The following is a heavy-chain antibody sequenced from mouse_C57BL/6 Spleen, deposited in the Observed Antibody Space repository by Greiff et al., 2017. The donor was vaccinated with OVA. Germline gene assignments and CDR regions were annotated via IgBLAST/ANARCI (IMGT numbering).Heavy chain of an antibody. J-gene: IGHJ3*01. CDR2: IDPSDSYT. Sequence: QVQLKQPGAELVMPGASVKLSCKASGYTFTSYWMHWVKQRPGQGLEWIGEIDPSDSYTNYNQKFKGKSTLTVDKSSSTAYMQLSSLTSEDSAVYYCARQDGYYGAWFAYWGQGTLVTVSA. CDR3: ARQDGYYGAWFAY. CDR1: GYTFTSYW. V-gene: IGHV1-69*01. D-gene: IGHD2-3*01.